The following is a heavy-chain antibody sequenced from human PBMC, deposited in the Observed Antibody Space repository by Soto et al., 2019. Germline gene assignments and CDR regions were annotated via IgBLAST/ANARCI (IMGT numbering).Heavy chain of an antibody. J-gene: IGHJ5*02. CDR2: INHTGGT. D-gene: IGHD3-3*01. Sequence: SATXSLTCAFYGVSVKVYYFNWIRQPPGKGLEFIGEINHTGGTHYNPSPKSRVTMSVDTYKNQSSLRLSSVTAADTAIYYCETSIQVFGLMITPLETWGQGTQVTVSS. V-gene: IGHV4-34*01. CDR1: GVSVKVYY. CDR3: ETSIQVFGLMITPLET.